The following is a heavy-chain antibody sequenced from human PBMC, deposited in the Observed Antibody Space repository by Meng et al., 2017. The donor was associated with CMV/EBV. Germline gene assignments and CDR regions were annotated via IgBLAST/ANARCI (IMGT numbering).Heavy chain of an antibody. J-gene: IGHJ4*02. CDR1: GFTFSDYY. CDR2: ISSGSTI. V-gene: IGHV3-11*01. D-gene: IGHD2-15*01. Sequence: GESLKISCAASGFTFSDYYMSWIRQAPGKGLEWVSYISSGSTIYYADSVKGRFTISRDNAKNSLYLQMNSLRAEDTAVYYCASIQWSRVYWGQGTLVTVSS. CDR3: ASIQWSRVY.